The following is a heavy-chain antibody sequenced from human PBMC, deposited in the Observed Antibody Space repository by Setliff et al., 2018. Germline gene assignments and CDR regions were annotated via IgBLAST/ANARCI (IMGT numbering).Heavy chain of an antibody. CDR1: GGSINNYY. J-gene: IGHJ6*03. V-gene: IGHV4-4*07. CDR2: VYSNVGT. CDR3: ARVSGFLYMDV. D-gene: IGHD3-3*01. Sequence: LSLTCTVSGGSINNYYWSWIRQPAGKGLEWIGRVYSNVGTNFNPSLKSRVTMSVDASKNQISLKLMSVTAADTAVYYCARVSGFLYMDVWGKGTTVTVSS.